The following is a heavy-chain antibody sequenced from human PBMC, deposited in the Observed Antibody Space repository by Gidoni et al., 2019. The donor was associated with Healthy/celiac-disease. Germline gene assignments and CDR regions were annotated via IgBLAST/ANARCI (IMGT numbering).Heavy chain of an antibody. J-gene: IGHJ4*02. CDR1: GWSVSGYY. V-gene: IGHV4-34*01. CDR2: INHSGSP. CDR3: ARGPRGSGSYYNAAYGY. Sequence: QVQLQQWGAGLLKPSETLSLTCAVYGWSVSGYYWSRIRQPPGKGLEWIGEINHSGSPNYNPSLKSRFTISVDMSKNQFSLKLSSVTAADTAVYYCARGPRGSGSYYNAAYGYWGQGTLVTVSS. D-gene: IGHD3-10*01.